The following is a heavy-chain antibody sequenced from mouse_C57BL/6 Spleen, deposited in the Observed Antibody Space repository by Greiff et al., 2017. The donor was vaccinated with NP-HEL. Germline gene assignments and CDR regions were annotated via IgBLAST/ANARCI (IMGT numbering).Heavy chain of an antibody. V-gene: IGHV1-19*01. D-gene: IGHD2-1*01. Sequence: EVQLQQSGPVLVKPGASVKMSCKASGYTFTDYYMNWVKQSHGKSLEWIGVINPYNGGTSYNQKFKGKATLTVDKSSSTAYMELNSLTSEDSAVYYCARKGYGNYPYFDYWGQGTTLTVSS. CDR2: INPYNGGT. J-gene: IGHJ2*01. CDR3: ARKGYGNYPYFDY. CDR1: GYTFTDYY.